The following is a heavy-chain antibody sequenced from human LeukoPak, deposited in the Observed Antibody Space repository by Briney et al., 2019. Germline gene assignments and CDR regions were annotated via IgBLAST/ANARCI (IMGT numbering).Heavy chain of an antibody. J-gene: IGHJ4*02. CDR2: ISYSGTI. Sequence: PSETLSLTCTVSGGSISSYYWSWIRQPPGKGLEWIAYISYSGTINYNPSLKSRLTISVDTSKNQFSLELSSVTAADTAVYYCARVYSWHGGNFDYWGQGTLVTVSS. V-gene: IGHV4-59*01. D-gene: IGHD4-23*01. CDR3: ARVYSWHGGNFDY. CDR1: GGSISSYY.